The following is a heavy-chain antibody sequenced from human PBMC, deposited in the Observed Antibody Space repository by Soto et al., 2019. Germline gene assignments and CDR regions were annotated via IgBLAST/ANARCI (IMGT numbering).Heavy chain of an antibody. CDR2: ISAYNGNT. CDR3: ARDLMTVVTAEFPGGDYYYYGMDV. V-gene: IGHV1-18*01. CDR1: GYTFTSYG. Sequence: ASVKVSCKASGYTFTSYGISWVRQAPGQGLEWMGWISAYNGNTNYAQKLQGRVTMTTDTSTSTAYMELRSLRSDDTAVYYCARDLMTVVTAEFPGGDYYYYGMDVWGQGTTVTVSS. J-gene: IGHJ6*02. D-gene: IGHD2-21*02.